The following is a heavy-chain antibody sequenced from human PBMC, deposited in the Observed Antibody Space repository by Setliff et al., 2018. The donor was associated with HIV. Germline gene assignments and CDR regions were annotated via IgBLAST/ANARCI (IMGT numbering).Heavy chain of an antibody. V-gene: IGHV1-3*01. CDR2: IDAGNGNT. Sequence: ASVKVSCKASGYTFTTYAMHWVRQAPGQRLEWMGWIDAGNGNTRYSQKFQGRVTITRDTSASTAYLELSSLRSEDTAVYYCARVDYYDSSGYWHFDYWGQGTLVTVSS. CDR1: GYTFTTYA. J-gene: IGHJ4*02. D-gene: IGHD3-22*01. CDR3: ARVDYYDSSGYWHFDY.